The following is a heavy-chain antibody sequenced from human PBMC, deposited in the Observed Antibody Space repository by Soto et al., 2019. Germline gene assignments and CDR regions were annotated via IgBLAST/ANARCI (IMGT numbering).Heavy chain of an antibody. J-gene: IGHJ4*02. CDR1: GFTFYSYA. V-gene: IGHV3-23*01. Sequence: GGSLRLSCAASGFTFYSYAMTWVRQAPGKALEWVSTISGTGTTTYYADSVKGRFTISRDNSKNTLYLQMNSLRTEDTAVYYCVKEVYLLDFDYWGQGTLVTVSS. D-gene: IGHD2-8*01. CDR3: VKEVYLLDFDY. CDR2: ISGTGTTT.